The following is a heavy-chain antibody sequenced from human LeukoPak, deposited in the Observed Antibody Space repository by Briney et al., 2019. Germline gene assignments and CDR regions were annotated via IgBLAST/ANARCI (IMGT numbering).Heavy chain of an antibody. CDR2: INPNSGGT. V-gene: IGHV1-2*06. Sequence: ASVKVSCKASGYTFTGYYMHWVRQAPGQGLEWMGRINPNSGGTNYAQKFQGRVTMTRDTSISTAYMKLSRLRSDDTAVYYCARQATDSSGYYLVGATIDYWGQGTLVTVSS. CDR1: GYTFTGYY. CDR3: ARQATDSSGYYLVGATIDY. D-gene: IGHD3-22*01. J-gene: IGHJ4*02.